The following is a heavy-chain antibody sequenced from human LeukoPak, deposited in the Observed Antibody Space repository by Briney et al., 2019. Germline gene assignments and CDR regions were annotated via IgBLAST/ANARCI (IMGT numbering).Heavy chain of an antibody. J-gene: IGHJ5*02. CDR2: IYYSGST. Sequence: SETLSLTCTVSGGSISSSSYYWGWIRQPPGKGLEWIGSIYYSGSTYYNPSLKSRVTISVDTSKNQFSLKLSSVTAADTAVYYCARQGGITMIVVVPDWFDPGRQGTLVTVSS. V-gene: IGHV4-39*01. CDR1: GGSISSSSYY. CDR3: ARQGGITMIVVVPDWFDP. D-gene: IGHD3-22*01.